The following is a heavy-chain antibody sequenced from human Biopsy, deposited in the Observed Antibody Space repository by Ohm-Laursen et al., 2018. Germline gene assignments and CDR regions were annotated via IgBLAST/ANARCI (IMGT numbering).Heavy chain of an antibody. CDR1: GESMGTYY. V-gene: IGHV4-59*07. CDR3: ARVRGGFLEWFDY. D-gene: IGHD3-3*01. Sequence: SDTLSLTCTVSGESMGTYYWSWIRQPPGKVMEWIASIYYSGTTHKNPSLKGRVTISVDTSQGLLSLDLSSVTAADTAVYYCARVRGGFLEWFDYWGQGTLVTASS. J-gene: IGHJ5*01. CDR2: IYYSGTT.